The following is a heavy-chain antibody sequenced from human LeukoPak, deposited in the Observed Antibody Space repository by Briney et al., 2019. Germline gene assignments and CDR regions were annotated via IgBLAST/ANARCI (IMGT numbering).Heavy chain of an antibody. CDR3: ARGLPGARIPYYFDS. Sequence: SETLSLTCTVSGDSMSNCGYFWSWIRQHPGKGLEWIGYVYDTGTSTYNPTLQSRVTMSVYTSKNNFSLRLNPVTATDTAVYLCARGLPGARIPYYFDSWGQGTLVAVSS. D-gene: IGHD1-26*01. CDR2: VYDTGTS. V-gene: IGHV4-31*03. J-gene: IGHJ4*02. CDR1: GDSMSNCGYF.